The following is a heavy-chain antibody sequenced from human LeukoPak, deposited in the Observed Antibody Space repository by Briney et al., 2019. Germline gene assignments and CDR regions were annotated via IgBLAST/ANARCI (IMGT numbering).Heavy chain of an antibody. J-gene: IGHJ5*02. CDR1: GFTFRSNW. CDR2: INPEGSRT. CDR3: ARAGGYCSGTSCYNWVDP. V-gene: IGHV3-74*01. D-gene: IGHD2-2*01. Sequence: QPGGSLRLSCAASGFTFRSNWMHWVRQAPGKGLVWVARINPEGSRTSYADSVKGRFTTSRDNAKNTLYLQMNSLRAEDTAVYYCARAGGYCSGTSCYNWVDPWGQGTLVTVSS.